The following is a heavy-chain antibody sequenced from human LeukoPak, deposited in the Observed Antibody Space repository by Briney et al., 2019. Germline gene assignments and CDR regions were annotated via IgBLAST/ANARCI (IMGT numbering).Heavy chain of an antibody. CDR2: ISSSGSTI. V-gene: IGHV3-48*04. Sequence: GGSLRLSCAASGFTFSAYSMNWVRQTPGKGLEWVSYISSSGSTIHYADSVKGRFTISRDNAKNSLYLQMNSLRAEDTAFYYCAMPPSLIVGPRWGQGTLVTVSS. CDR3: AMPPSLIVGPR. D-gene: IGHD1-26*01. J-gene: IGHJ4*02. CDR1: GFTFSAYS.